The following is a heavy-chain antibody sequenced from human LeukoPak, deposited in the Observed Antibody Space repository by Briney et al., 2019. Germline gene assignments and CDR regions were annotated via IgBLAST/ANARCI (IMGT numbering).Heavy chain of an antibody. Sequence: SETLSLTCTVSGDSISSGDYYWSWIRQPAGKGLEWIGRISSSGSTNYNPSLKSRVTISVDTSKNQFSLKLSSVTAADTAVYFCARGPYYYDSSGYPYYFDYWGQGTLVTVSS. CDR3: ARGPYYYDSSGYPYYFDY. CDR1: GDSISSGDYY. CDR2: ISSSGST. J-gene: IGHJ4*02. V-gene: IGHV4-61*02. D-gene: IGHD3-22*01.